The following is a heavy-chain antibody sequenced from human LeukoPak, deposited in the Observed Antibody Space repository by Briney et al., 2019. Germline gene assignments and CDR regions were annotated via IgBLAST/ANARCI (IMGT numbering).Heavy chain of an antibody. V-gene: IGHV3-7*01. D-gene: IGHD5-18*01. CDR1: GLTFSSSW. Sequence: GGSLRLSCAVSGLTFSSSWMDWVRQAPGKGLEWVASINPDGNKKYSADSVKGRSTISRDNAENSLYLQMNSLRVEDTAFYYCARDLAYSRLDYWGQGMLVTVSS. CDR3: ARDLAYSRLDY. J-gene: IGHJ4*02. CDR2: INPDGNKK.